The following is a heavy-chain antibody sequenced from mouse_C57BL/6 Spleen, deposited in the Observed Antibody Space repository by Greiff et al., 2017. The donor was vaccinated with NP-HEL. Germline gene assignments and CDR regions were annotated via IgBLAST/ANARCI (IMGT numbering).Heavy chain of an antibody. D-gene: IGHD1-1*01. CDR3: ARHEGEEGYYGSSYWYFDV. CDR1: GYTFTEYT. J-gene: IGHJ1*03. CDR2: FYPGSGSI. V-gene: IGHV1-62-2*01. Sequence: VQLQQSGAELVKPGASVKLSCKASGYTFTEYTIHWVKQRSGQGLEWIGWFYPGSGSIKYNEKFKDKATLTADKSSSTVYMELSRLTSEDSAVYFCARHEGEEGYYGSSYWYFDVWGTGTTVTVSS.